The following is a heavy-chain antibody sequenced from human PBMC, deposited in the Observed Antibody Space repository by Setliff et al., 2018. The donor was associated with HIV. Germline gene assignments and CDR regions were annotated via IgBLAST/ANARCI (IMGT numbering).Heavy chain of an antibody. Sequence: PGGSLRLSCAASGFIFSDYAIHWVRQAPAKGQEWVAVIGYDGSKEYYADSVKGRFTVSRDNSKNTLYLQMNSLRGEDTAVYYCARDPRFDAFDIWGQGTMVTVS. CDR2: IGYDGSKE. CDR1: GFIFSDYA. V-gene: IGHV3-30-3*01. J-gene: IGHJ3*02. CDR3: ARDPRFDAFDI.